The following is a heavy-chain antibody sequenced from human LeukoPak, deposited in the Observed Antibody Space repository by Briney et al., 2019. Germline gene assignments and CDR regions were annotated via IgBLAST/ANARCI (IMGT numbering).Heavy chain of an antibody. CDR2: IWYDGSNK. CDR3: AKDRSYYDSSGKDY. CDR1: GFTFSSYG. Sequence: GGSLRLSCAASGFTFSSYGMHWVRQAPGKGLEWVAFIWYDGSNKYYADSVKGRFTISRDNSKNTLYLQMNSLRAEDTAVYYCAKDRSYYDSSGKDYWGQGTLVTVSS. J-gene: IGHJ4*02. D-gene: IGHD3-22*01. V-gene: IGHV3-30*02.